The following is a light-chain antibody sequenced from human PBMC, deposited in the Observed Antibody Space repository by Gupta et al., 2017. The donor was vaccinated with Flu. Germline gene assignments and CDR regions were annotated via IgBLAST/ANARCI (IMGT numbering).Light chain of an antibody. V-gene: IGKV1-39*01. Sequence: DIQMTQSPSSLSASVGDRVTITCRASQNIDRYLNWYQQKSGKAPKLLIYAASTLHSGVPSRFSGIGNGTDFTLTISRLRPEDFAVYYCQQSHSRPVTFGRGTKVEIK. CDR2: AAS. CDR3: QQSHSRPVT. J-gene: IGKJ4*01. CDR1: QNIDRY.